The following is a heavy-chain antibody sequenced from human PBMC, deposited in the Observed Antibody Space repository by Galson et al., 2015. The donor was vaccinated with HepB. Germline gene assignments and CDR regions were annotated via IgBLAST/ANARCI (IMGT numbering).Heavy chain of an antibody. CDR3: AKDRRVGATEYYFDY. Sequence: SLRLSCAASGFTFSSYGMHWVRQAPGKGLEWVAVISYDGSNKYYADSVKGRCTISRDNSKNTLYLQMNSLRAEDTAVYYCAKDRRVGATEYYFDYWGQGTLVTVSS. CDR2: ISYDGSNK. J-gene: IGHJ4*02. V-gene: IGHV3-30*18. CDR1: GFTFSSYG. D-gene: IGHD1-26*01.